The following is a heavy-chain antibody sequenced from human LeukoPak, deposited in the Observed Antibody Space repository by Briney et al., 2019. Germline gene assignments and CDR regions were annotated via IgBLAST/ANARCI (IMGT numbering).Heavy chain of an antibody. D-gene: IGHD3-22*01. CDR3: ARAPYYYDSSGLFDP. CDR1: GFTVSSNY. V-gene: IGHV4-34*01. Sequence: GSLRLSCAASGFTVSSNYMSWIRQPPGKGLEWIGEINHSGSTNYNPSLKSRVTISVDTSKNQFSLKLSSVTAADTAVYYCARAPYYYDSSGLFDPWGQGTLVTVSS. CDR2: INHSGST. J-gene: IGHJ5*02.